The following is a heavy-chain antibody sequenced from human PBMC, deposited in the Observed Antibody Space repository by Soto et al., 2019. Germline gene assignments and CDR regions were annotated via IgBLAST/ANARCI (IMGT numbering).Heavy chain of an antibody. Sequence: SETLSLTCTVSGGSISSSSYYWGWIRQPPGKGLEWIGSIYNSGSTYYNPSLKSRVTISVDTSKNQFSLKLSSVTAAYTAVYYCARHGYCTNGVCYEDYYYYMDVWGKGTTVTVSS. D-gene: IGHD2-8*01. CDR3: ARHGYCTNGVCYEDYYYYMDV. CDR1: GGSISSSSYY. V-gene: IGHV4-39*01. J-gene: IGHJ6*03. CDR2: IYNSGST.